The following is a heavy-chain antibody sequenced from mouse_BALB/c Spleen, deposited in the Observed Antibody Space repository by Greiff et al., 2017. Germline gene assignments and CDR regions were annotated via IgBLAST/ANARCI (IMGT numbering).Heavy chain of an antibody. D-gene: IGHD2-4*01. V-gene: IGHV3-8*02. CDR3: ARYCDYDVWYFDV. J-gene: IGHJ1*01. Sequence: VQLQQSGPSLVKPSQSLSLSCSATGDSITSDYWYWIRKIPGNKLEYMGYISYCGSTYYNPPLKSRIPITRDTTKNQYYLQLNSVTTEDTATCYCARYCDYDVWYFDVWGAGTTVTVSS. CDR2: ISYCGST. CDR1: GDSITSDY.